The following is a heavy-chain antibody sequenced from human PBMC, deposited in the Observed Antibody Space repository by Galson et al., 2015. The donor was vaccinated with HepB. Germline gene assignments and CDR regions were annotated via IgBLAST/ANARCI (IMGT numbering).Heavy chain of an antibody. V-gene: IGHV1-69*10. CDR2: LKPAHGVG. CDR1: GGVFSETK. Sequence: SVKVSCKASGGVFSETKFNWVRQAPGQGLQWMGELKPAHGVGFYARQLQHRLTITADSFRNTVYMELMNVRSEDTAVYYCVKSRPLGGSRDCVAGTCYIFEPWGPGT. CDR3: VKSRPLGGSRDCVAGTCYIFEP. J-gene: IGHJ5*02. D-gene: IGHD2-21*01.